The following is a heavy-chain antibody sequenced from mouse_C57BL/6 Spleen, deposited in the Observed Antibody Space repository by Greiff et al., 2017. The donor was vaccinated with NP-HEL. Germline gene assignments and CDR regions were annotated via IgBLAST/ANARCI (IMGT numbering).Heavy chain of an antibody. D-gene: IGHD3-2*02. Sequence: EVQRVESGGDLVKPGGSLKLSCAASGFTFSSYGMSWVRQTPDKRLEWVATISSGGSYTYYPDSVKGRFTISRDNAKNTLYLQMSSLKSEDTAMYYCARHEEHSSGSAWFAYWGQGTLVTVSA. CDR2: ISSGGSYT. J-gene: IGHJ3*01. CDR3: ARHEEHSSGSAWFAY. V-gene: IGHV5-6*01. CDR1: GFTFSSYG.